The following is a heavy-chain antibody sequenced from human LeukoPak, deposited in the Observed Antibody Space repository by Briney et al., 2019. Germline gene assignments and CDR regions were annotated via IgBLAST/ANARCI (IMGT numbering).Heavy chain of an antibody. D-gene: IGHD6-13*01. CDR3: AKEFDSSSWFRYFDY. CDR2: ICLNSGSI. Sequence: GGSLRLSCAPSVFTFSDDAMDSGPHAPGEGVECVSGICLNSGSIGYADSVKGRFTISRDNDKNSLYLQMNSLRAEDTALYYCAKEFDSSSWFRYFDYWGQGTLVTVSS. J-gene: IGHJ4*02. V-gene: IGHV3-9*01. CDR1: VFTFSDDA.